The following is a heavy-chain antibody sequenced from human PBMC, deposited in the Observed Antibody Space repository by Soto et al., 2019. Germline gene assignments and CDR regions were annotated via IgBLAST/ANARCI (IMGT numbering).Heavy chain of an antibody. J-gene: IGHJ6*02. D-gene: IGHD3-22*01. CDR3: ARAGSSGYYYYYGMDV. CDR2: ISYDGSNK. CDR1: GFTFSSYA. Sequence: PGGSLRLSCAASGFTFSSYAMHWVRQAPGKGLEWVAVISYDGSNKYYADSVKGRFTISRDNSKNTLYLQMNSLRAEDTAVYYCARAGSSGYYYYYGMDVWGQGTTVTVSS. V-gene: IGHV3-30*14.